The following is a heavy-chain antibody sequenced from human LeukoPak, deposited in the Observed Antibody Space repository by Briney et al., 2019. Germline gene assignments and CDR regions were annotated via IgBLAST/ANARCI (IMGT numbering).Heavy chain of an antibody. CDR1: GYSFTSYW. D-gene: IGHD6-13*01. V-gene: IGHV5-51*01. J-gene: IGHJ4*02. Sequence: GESLKISCKGSGYSFTSYWIGWVRQMPGKGLEWMGIIYPGDSDTRYSPSFQGQVTISADKSISTAYMELSRLRSDDTAVYYCARWGIAAAGTFSYDYWGQGTLVTVSS. CDR3: ARWGIAAAGTFSYDY. CDR2: IYPGDSDT.